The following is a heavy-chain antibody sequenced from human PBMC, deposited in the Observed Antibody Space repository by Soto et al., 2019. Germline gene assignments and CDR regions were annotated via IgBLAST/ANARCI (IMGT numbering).Heavy chain of an antibody. Sequence: GASVKFSCKASGYTFTSYGIHWVRQAPGQRLEWMGWINAANGDTKYSPKFQGRVTITRETSASTAYMELSSLRSEDTAVYYCVRRHVSATGIDWFDPWGQGTLVTVS. CDR2: INAANGDT. J-gene: IGHJ5*02. V-gene: IGHV1-3*01. CDR1: GYTFTSYG. D-gene: IGHD6-13*01. CDR3: VRRHVSATGIDWFDP.